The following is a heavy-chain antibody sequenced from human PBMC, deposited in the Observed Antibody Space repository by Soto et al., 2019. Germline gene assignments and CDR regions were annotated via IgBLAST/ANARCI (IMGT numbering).Heavy chain of an antibody. CDR2: INAGNGNT. Sequence: ASVQVSCKASGYTFTSYAMHWVRQAPGQRLEWMGWINAGNGNTKYSQKFQGRVTITRDTSASTAYMELSSLRSEDTAVYYCASTYYYDSSGYSHASYFDDWCQGPLVTVSS. J-gene: IGHJ4*02. D-gene: IGHD3-22*01. CDR3: ASTYYYDSSGYSHASYFDD. V-gene: IGHV1-3*01. CDR1: GYTFTSYA.